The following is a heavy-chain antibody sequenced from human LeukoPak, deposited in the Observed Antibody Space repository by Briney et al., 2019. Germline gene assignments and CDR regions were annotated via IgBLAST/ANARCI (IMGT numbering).Heavy chain of an antibody. D-gene: IGHD1-26*01. CDR1: GFTFSSYT. CDR2: ISIGGDYI. Sequence: GGSERLSCAASGFTFSSYTMIWVRQAPGKGLEWVSSISIGGDYIYYADSVKGRFTISRDNAKNSLFLQMNSLRTEDAAMYYCARDRSSGSHRVLNAFDIGGQAKLATVSS. V-gene: IGHV3-21*01. CDR3: ARDRSSGSHRVLNAFDI. J-gene: IGHJ3*02.